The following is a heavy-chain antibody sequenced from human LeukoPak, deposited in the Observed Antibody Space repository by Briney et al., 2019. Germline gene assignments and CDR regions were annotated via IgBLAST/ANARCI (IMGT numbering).Heavy chain of an antibody. V-gene: IGHV3-23*01. CDR2: SSGSGGST. CDR1: GFTFSSYA. Sequence: GGSLRLSCAASGFTFSSYAMSWVRQAPGKGLEWVSASSGSGGSTYYADSVKGRFTISRDNSKNTLYLQMNSLRAEDTAVYYCAKVSSSWYLDSDAFDIWGQGTMVTVSS. D-gene: IGHD6-13*01. CDR3: AKVSSSWYLDSDAFDI. J-gene: IGHJ3*02.